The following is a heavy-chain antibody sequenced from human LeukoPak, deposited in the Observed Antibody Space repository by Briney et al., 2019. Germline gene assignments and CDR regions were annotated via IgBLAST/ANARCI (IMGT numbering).Heavy chain of an antibody. D-gene: IGHD3-10*01. V-gene: IGHV3-23*01. CDR2: ISGSGDRT. CDR1: GFTFSNYA. Sequence: GGSLRLSCAASGFTFSNYAMSWVRQAPGKGLEWVSAISGSGDRTYYADSVKGRFTLSRDNSKNTLYLQMNSLRAEDTAVYYCAKEYYYGSGTYYNVDYWGQGTLVTVSS. J-gene: IGHJ4*02. CDR3: AKEYYYGSGTYYNVDY.